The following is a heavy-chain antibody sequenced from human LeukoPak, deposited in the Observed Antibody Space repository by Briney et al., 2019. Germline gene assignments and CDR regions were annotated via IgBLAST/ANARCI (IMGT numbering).Heavy chain of an antibody. J-gene: IGHJ4*02. CDR3: ARDPENYDSSGYYYPYY. Sequence: ASVKVSCKASGYTFTSYAITWVRQAPGRGLEWMGWISAYNGNTNYAQKLQGRVTMTTDTSTSTAYMELRSLRSDDTAVYYCARDPENYDSSGYYYPYYWGQGTLVTVSS. CDR2: ISAYNGNT. V-gene: IGHV1-18*01. D-gene: IGHD3-22*01. CDR1: GYTFTSYA.